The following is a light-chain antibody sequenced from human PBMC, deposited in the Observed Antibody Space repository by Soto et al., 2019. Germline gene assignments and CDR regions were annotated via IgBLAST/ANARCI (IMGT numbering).Light chain of an antibody. J-gene: IGKJ1*01. V-gene: IGKV1-5*01. CDR3: QQYDSYSRT. CDR2: DAS. CDR1: QSISTW. Sequence: DIQMTQSPSTLSASVGDRVTITCRASQSISTWLAWYQHKPGRAPRLLICDASSLESGVPSRFSGSGSGTEFTLTISSLQPDDFGTYYCQQYDSYSRTFGQGTKVEIK.